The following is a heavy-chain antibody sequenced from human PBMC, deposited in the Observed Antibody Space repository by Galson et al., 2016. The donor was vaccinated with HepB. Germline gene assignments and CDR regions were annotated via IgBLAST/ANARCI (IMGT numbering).Heavy chain of an antibody. Sequence: GKGLEWLGYINYSWNTYYNPSLKSRVTMSVDTSKNQFSLKLNSVTAADTAVYYCARRSTNYYFGMDVWGQGTTVTVSS. J-gene: IGHJ6*02. V-gene: IGHV4-59*08. CDR2: INYSWNT. CDR3: ARRSTNYYFGMDV.